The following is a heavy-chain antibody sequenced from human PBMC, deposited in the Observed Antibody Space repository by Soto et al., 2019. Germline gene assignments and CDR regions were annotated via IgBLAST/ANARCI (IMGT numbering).Heavy chain of an antibody. V-gene: IGHV1-2*02. Sequence: QVQLVQSVAEVKKPGASVTVSCKTSGYTFSGYDIHWVRQAPGQGLEWMGWINPKNGGADYAQKFQGRVTMTRDTSISTVYMELSRLRSDDTAVFYCARGNSGDDDEFDYLGQGTLVTVSS. CDR3: ARGNSGDDDEFDY. CDR1: GYTFSGYD. D-gene: IGHD5-12*01. CDR2: INPKNGGA. J-gene: IGHJ4*02.